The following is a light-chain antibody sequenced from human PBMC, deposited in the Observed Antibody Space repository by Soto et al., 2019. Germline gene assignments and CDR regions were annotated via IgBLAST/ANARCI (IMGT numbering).Light chain of an antibody. Sequence: ETVVTQSPATPSVSPGERATLSCRASQSVTTNLAWYQQKSGQAPRLLIYGASTRATGVPARFSGSGSGTEFTLTISSLQSEDFAVYYCQQYNDWPPYTFGQGTKLEIK. CDR2: GAS. J-gene: IGKJ2*01. V-gene: IGKV3-15*01. CDR1: QSVTTN. CDR3: QQYNDWPPYT.